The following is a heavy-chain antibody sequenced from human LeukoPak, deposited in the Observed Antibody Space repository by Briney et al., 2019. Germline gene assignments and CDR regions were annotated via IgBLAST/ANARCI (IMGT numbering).Heavy chain of an antibody. CDR3: ARDVYGDYFFDPGPVAFDP. CDR2: IKQDGSEK. J-gene: IGHJ5*02. D-gene: IGHD4-17*01. Sequence: GGSLRLSCAASGFTFSSYWMSWVRQAPGKGLEWVANIKQDGSEKYYVDSVKGRFTISRDNAKNSLYLQMNSLRAEDTAVYYCARDVYGDYFFDPGPVAFDPWGKGTLVTVSS. V-gene: IGHV3-7*01. CDR1: GFTFSSYW.